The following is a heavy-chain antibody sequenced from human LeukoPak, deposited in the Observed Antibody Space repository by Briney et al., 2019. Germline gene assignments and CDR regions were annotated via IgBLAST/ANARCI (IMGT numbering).Heavy chain of an antibody. D-gene: IGHD2-21*02. Sequence: GGSQRLSCAASGFTFSSYWMSWVRQAPGKGLEWVANIKQEGSEKYYVDSVKGRFTISRDNAKNSLYLQMNSLRAEDTAVYYCARAGVGWWGPHSRVGDAFDIWGQGTMVTVSS. CDR3: ARAGVGWWGPHSRVGDAFDI. CDR1: GFTFSSYW. J-gene: IGHJ3*02. CDR2: IKQEGSEK. V-gene: IGHV3-7*01.